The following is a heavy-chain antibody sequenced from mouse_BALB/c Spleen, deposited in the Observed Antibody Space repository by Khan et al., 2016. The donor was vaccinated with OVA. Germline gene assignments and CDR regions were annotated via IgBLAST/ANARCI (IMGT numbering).Heavy chain of an antibody. CDR2: INTYTGEP. Sequence: QIQLVQSRPELKKPGETVKISCKASGYTFKNHGMNWVKQAPGKGLKWMGWINTYTGEPTYVEDFKGRFAFSLKTSASTAYLQINNLKNEDTATYFCARPPFFSYVMVYWSQGTSVTVSS. CDR1: GYTFKNHG. V-gene: IGHV9-3-1*01. J-gene: IGHJ4*01. CDR3: ARPPFFSYVMVY.